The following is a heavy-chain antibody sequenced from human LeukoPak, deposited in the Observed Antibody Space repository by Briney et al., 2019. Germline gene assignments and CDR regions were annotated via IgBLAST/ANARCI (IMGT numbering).Heavy chain of an antibody. V-gene: IGHV4-39*01. Sequence: SETLSLTCTVSGGSISSSSYYWGWIRQPPGKGLEWIGSIYYSGSTYYNPSLKSRVTISVDTSKNQFSLELSSVTAADAAVYYCARHVYGDYPYYYYYMDVWGKGTTVTISS. CDR1: GGSISSSSYY. CDR3: ARHVYGDYPYYYYYMDV. CDR2: IYYSGST. D-gene: IGHD4-17*01. J-gene: IGHJ6*03.